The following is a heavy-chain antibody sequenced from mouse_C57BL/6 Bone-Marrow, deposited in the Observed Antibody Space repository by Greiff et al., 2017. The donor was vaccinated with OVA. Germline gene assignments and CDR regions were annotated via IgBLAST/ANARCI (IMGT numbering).Heavy chain of an antibody. D-gene: IGHD1-1*01. J-gene: IGHJ2*01. CDR3: ARERGSSFPYYFDY. Sequence: DVKLVESEGGLVQPGSSMKLSCTASGFTFSDYYMAWVRQVPEKGLEWVANINYDGSSTYYLDSLKSRFIISRGNAKNILYLQMSSLKSEDTATYYCARERGSSFPYYFDYWGQGTTLTVSS. V-gene: IGHV5-16*01. CDR1: GFTFSDYY. CDR2: INYDGSST.